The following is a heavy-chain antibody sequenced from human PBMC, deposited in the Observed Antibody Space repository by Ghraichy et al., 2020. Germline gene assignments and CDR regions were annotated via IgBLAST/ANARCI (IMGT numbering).Heavy chain of an antibody. Sequence: ASVKVSFKASGYTFTSYGISWVRQAPGQGLEWMGWISAYNGNTNYAQKLQGRVTMTRDTSTSTVYMEVSSLRSEDTAVSYCAREPGIAVAGTGFDFWGQGTLVTVSS. J-gene: IGHJ4*02. CDR3: AREPGIAVAGTGFDF. D-gene: IGHD6-19*01. CDR2: ISAYNGNT. CDR1: GYTFTSYG. V-gene: IGHV1-18*04.